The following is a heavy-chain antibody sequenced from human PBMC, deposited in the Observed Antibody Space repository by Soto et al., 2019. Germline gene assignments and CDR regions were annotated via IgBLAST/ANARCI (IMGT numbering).Heavy chain of an antibody. D-gene: IGHD1-1*01. V-gene: IGHV4-39*01. CDR1: GGSISNSDYF. Sequence: SETLSLTCTVSGGSISNSDYFWAWMRQPPGKGLEWVGTISHTGSPRYNPSLKSRVTISVDTSKNQFSLRLSSVTAADTAVFYCASQLESTTYFDYWGRGTLVTVSS. CDR2: ISHTGSP. J-gene: IGHJ4*02. CDR3: ASQLESTTYFDY.